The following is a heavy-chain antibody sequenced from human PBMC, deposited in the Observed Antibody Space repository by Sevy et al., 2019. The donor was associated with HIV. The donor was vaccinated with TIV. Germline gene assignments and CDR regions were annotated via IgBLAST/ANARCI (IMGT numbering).Heavy chain of an antibody. J-gene: IGHJ6*02. D-gene: IGHD1-7*01. CDR3: ARPAGVTGTTSDYYYGMDV. CDR1: GYTFTSYG. V-gene: IGHV1-18*01. CDR2: ISAYNGNT. Sequence: ASVKVSCKASGYTFTSYGISWVRQAPGQGLEWMGWISAYNGNTNYAQTLQGRVTMTTDTSTSTVYMELRSVRSDDTAVYYCARPAGVTGTTSDYYYGMDVWGQGTTVTVSS.